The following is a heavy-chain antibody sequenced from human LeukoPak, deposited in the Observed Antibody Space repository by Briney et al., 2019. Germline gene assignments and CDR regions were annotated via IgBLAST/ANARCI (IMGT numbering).Heavy chain of an antibody. J-gene: IGHJ4*02. V-gene: IGHV3-74*01. D-gene: IGHD4-23*01. CDR3: AKSGGNSDYFDY. Sequence: GGSLRLSCAASGFTSSNYWMHWVRQAPGKGLVWVSRINSDGSSTSYADSVKGRFTISRDNSKNTLYLQMNSLRAEDTAVYYCAKSGGNSDYFDYWGQGTLVTVSS. CDR2: INSDGSST. CDR1: GFTSSNYW.